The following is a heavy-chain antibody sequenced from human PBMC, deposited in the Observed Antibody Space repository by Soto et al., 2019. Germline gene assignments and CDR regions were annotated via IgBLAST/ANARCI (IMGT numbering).Heavy chain of an antibody. D-gene: IGHD1-26*01. J-gene: IGHJ6*02. CDR3: ARVMGDYHYYGMDV. Sequence: SETLSLTCTVSGGSISSYYWSWIRQPPGKGLEWIGYIYHSGSTYYNPSLKSRVTISVDRSKNQFSLKLSSVTAADTAVYYCARVMGDYHYYGMDVWGQGTTVTVSS. CDR1: GGSISSYY. CDR2: IYHSGST. V-gene: IGHV4-59*12.